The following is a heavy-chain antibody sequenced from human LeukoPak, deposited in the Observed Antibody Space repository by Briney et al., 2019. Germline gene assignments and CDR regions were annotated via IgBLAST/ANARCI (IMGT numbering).Heavy chain of an antibody. CDR1: GFTFSAYT. J-gene: IGHJ5*02. D-gene: IGHD3-16*01. Sequence: GGSLRLSCAASGFTFSAYTMNWVRQAPGKGLEWVSAVSSNSAYIYYADSLRGRFTISRDNAKSLLYLQINSLRADDTAVYYCAREGGRRRASNFDWFDLWGQGTLVTVSS. CDR2: VSSNSAYI. CDR3: AREGGRRRASNFDWFDL. V-gene: IGHV3-21*06.